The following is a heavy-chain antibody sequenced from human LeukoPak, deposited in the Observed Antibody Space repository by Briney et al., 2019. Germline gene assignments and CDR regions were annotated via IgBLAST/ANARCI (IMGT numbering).Heavy chain of an antibody. D-gene: IGHD3-10*01. J-gene: IGHJ6*03. CDR3: AKGPSGPHYYYYYMDV. V-gene: IGHV3-30*02. Sequence: GGSLRLSCAASGFTFSSYWMSWVRQAPGKGLEWVAFIRYDGSNKYYADSVKGRFTISRDNSKNTLYLQMNSLRAEDTAVYYCAKGPSGPHYYYYYMDVWGKGTTVTVSS. CDR2: IRYDGSNK. CDR1: GFTFSSYW.